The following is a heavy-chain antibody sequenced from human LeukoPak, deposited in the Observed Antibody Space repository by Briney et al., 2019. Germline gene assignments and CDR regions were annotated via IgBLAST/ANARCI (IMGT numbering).Heavy chain of an antibody. CDR3: ARGRGSSWYYFDS. CDR1: GESISGFY. V-gene: IGHV4-59*12. D-gene: IGHD6-13*01. CDR2: IYYSGST. Sequence: PSETLSLTCTVSGESISGFYWNWIRQPPGKGLEWIGYIYYSGSTNYNPSLESRVTISIDTSKNQFSLNLSSVTAADTAVYYCARGRGSSWYYFDSWGQGTLVTISS. J-gene: IGHJ4*02.